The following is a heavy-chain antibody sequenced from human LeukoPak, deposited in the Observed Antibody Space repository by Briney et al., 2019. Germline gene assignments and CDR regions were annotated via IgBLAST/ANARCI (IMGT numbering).Heavy chain of an antibody. CDR3: ARDGPVWFGELSPWFDP. D-gene: IGHD3-10*01. CDR2: IYTSGST. Sequence: SETLSLTCTVSGGSISSYYWSWIRQPAGKGLEWIGRIYTSGSTNHNPSLKSRVTMSVDTSKNQFSLKLSSVTAADTAVYYCARDGPVWFGELSPWFDPWGQGTLVTVSS. V-gene: IGHV4-4*07. CDR1: GGSISSYY. J-gene: IGHJ5*02.